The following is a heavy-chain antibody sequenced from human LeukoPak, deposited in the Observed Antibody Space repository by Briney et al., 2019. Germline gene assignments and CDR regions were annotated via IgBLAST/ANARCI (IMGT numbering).Heavy chain of an antibody. CDR3: ARVIGRLWFGGPWFDP. J-gene: IGHJ5*02. Sequence: LPGGPLRLSCAASVFTFSSYWMSWVRQAPGRGLEWVANIKQDGSAKFYVDSVKGRFTISRDNAKNSLYLQMNSLRAEDTAVYYCARVIGRLWFGGPWFDPWGQGTLVTVSS. CDR2: IKQDGSAK. D-gene: IGHD3-10*01. V-gene: IGHV3-7*01. CDR1: VFTFSSYW.